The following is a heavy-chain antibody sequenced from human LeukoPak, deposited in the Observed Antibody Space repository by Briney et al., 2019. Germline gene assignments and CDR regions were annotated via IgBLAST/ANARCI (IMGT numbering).Heavy chain of an antibody. CDR3: TTIKRGNIFGYFDF. CDR1: GGSMTTHH. Sequence: TSETPSLTCTVSGGSMTTHHWNWIRQTPGKGLEWIGYVFDSGRTKENPSLKSRVTLSADTSKNQLSLRLSSVTAADTAVYYCTTIKRGNIFGYFDFWGQGILVTVSS. V-gene: IGHV4-59*11. D-gene: IGHD5-18*01. J-gene: IGHJ4*02. CDR2: VFDSGRT.